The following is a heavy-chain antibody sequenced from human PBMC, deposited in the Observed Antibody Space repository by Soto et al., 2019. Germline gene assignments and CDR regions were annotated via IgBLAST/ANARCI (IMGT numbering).Heavy chain of an antibody. J-gene: IGHJ4*02. CDR1: GYTLTSHG. CDR2: ISACNGNT. Sequence: ASVKGSCKASGYTLTSHGITWVRQAPGQGLEWMGWISACNGNTNYAQKLQGRVTMTTDTSTSTAYMELRSLRSDDTAVYYCARDLGKQWLVLGYFDYWGQGTLVTVSS. V-gene: IGHV1-18*01. CDR3: ARDLGKQWLVLGYFDY. D-gene: IGHD6-19*01.